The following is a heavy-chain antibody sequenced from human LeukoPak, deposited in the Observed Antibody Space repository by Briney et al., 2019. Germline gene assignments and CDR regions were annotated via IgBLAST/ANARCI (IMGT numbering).Heavy chain of an antibody. J-gene: IGHJ5*02. Sequence: GESRTLACATSGFAFSSYELNSVRQSPGKGLERISYISSSGSTIYYADSVKGRFTISRDNVKNSLYLQMNSLRAEDSSVYYCARDTNGDGWFDPWGQGTLVTVSS. V-gene: IGHV3-48*03. D-gene: IGHD4-17*01. CDR1: GFAFSSYE. CDR2: ISSSGSTI. CDR3: ARDTNGDGWFDP.